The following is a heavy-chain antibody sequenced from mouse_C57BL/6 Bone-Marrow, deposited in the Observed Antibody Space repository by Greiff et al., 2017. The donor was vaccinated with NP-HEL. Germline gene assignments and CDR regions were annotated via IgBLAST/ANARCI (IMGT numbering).Heavy chain of an antibody. CDR2: IYPGDGDT. J-gene: IGHJ2*01. D-gene: IGHD1-1*01. CDR1: GYAFSSSW. Sequence: QVNVKQSGPELVKPGASVKISCKASGYAFSSSWMNWVKQRPGKGLEWIGRIYPGDGDTNYNGKFKGKATLTADKSSSTAYMQLSSLTSEDSAVYFCARPLGYYGSSWDYFDYWGQGTTLTVSS. CDR3: ARPLGYYGSSWDYFDY. V-gene: IGHV1-82*01.